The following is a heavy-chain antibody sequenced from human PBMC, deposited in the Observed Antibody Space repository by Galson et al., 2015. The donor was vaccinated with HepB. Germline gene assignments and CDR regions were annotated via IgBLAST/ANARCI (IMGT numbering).Heavy chain of an antibody. CDR2: IYTTGST. D-gene: IGHD1-1*01. V-gene: IGHV4-61*02. J-gene: IGHJ4*02. CDR1: GGSISSHSYY. Sequence: TLSLTCTVSGGSISSHSYYWNWIRQPAGKGLGWIGRIYTTGSTRYNPSLKSRVTILMDMSANQFSLELTSVTAADTAVYFCARVSLKYDGFDYWGQGTLVTGAS. CDR3: ARVSLKYDGFDY.